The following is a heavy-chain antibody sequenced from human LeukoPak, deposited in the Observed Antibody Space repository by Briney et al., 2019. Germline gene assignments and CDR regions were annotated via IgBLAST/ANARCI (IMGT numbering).Heavy chain of an antibody. J-gene: IGHJ5*02. CDR3: ARANEWELSVFDP. CDR1: GGSISSSSYY. V-gene: IGHV4-39*07. D-gene: IGHD1-26*01. Sequence: SETLSLTCTVSGGSISSSSYYWGWIRQPPGKGLEWIGSIYYSGSTYYNPSLKSRVTISVDTSKNQFSLKLSSVTAADTAVYYCARANEWELSVFDPWGQGTLVTVSS. CDR2: IYYSGST.